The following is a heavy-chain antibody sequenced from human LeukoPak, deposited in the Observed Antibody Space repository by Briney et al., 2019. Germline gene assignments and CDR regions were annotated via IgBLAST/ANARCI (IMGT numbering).Heavy chain of an antibody. V-gene: IGHV3-23*01. J-gene: IGHJ4*02. CDR1: GFTFSSYD. CDR2: ISGSGVST. CDR3: AKPPVMGLYYFDY. D-gene: IGHD2-21*01. Sequence: GGSLRLSCAASGFTFSSYDMSWVRQAPGKGLEWVSAISGSGVSTYYADSVKGRFTISRDNSKNTLFLQMSNQRAEDTAVYYCAKPPVMGLYYFDYWGQGTLVTVSS.